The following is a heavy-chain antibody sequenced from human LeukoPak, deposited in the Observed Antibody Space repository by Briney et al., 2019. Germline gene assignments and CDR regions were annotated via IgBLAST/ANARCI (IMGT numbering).Heavy chain of an antibody. Sequence: SGGSLRLSCTASGFIFSNYAMSWVRQTPGKGLEWVSTISGSDGRTNYADSVKGRLTISRDNSENTLSLQMNSLRAEDTAIYYCSKGPHSMYSTSWFDYWGQGTLVTVSS. CDR2: ISGSDGRT. J-gene: IGHJ4*02. D-gene: IGHD2-2*01. V-gene: IGHV3-23*01. CDR1: GFIFSNYA. CDR3: SKGPHSMYSTSWFDY.